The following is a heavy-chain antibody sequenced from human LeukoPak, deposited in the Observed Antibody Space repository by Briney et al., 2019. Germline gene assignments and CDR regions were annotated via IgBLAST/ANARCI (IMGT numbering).Heavy chain of an antibody. Sequence: GWSLRLSCAASGFYFNIYSMHWVRQAAGRGLEWVSYMSSISRTIYYADSVKGRCTLSRDNDKDALYLQTSSLRAGDPGVDYCERDAYSNYERPDYSAYWGRAPLVTVSS. D-gene: IGHD4-11*01. J-gene: IGHJ4*02. CDR1: GFYFNIYS. V-gene: IGHV3-48*04. CDR2: MSSISRTI. CDR3: ERDAYSNYERPDYSAY.